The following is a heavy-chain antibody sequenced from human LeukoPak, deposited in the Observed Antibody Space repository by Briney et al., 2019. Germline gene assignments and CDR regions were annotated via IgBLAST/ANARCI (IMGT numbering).Heavy chain of an antibody. V-gene: IGHV3-30-3*01. J-gene: IGHJ4*02. Sequence: GRSLRLSCAASGFTFSNYAMHWVRQAPGKGLEWVAIISSDDSNKYYADSVKGRFTISRDNSKNPLYLQMNSLRAEDTAVYYCARDHIAMLRGVAAQDYWGQGTLVTVSS. D-gene: IGHD3-10*01. CDR2: ISSDDSNK. CDR1: GFTFSNYA. CDR3: ARDHIAMLRGVAAQDY.